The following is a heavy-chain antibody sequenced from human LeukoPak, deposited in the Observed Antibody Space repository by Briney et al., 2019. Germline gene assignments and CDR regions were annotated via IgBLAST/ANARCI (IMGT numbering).Heavy chain of an antibody. D-gene: IGHD6-19*01. CDR3: ARDKLWLLFDP. CDR1: GGSISSSSYY. Sequence: PSETLCLTCTVSGGSISSSSYYWGWIRQPPGKGLEWIANIYYSGSTSYNPSLKSRVTMSVDTSENHFSLKLSSVTGADTAVYYCARDKLWLLFDPWGQGTLVTVSS. CDR2: IYYSGST. J-gene: IGHJ5*02. V-gene: IGHV4-39*07.